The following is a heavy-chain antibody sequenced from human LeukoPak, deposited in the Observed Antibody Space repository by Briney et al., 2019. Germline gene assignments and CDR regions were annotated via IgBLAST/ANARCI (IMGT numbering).Heavy chain of an antibody. CDR2: ISGSGGST. D-gene: IGHD6-19*01. V-gene: IGHV3-23*01. CDR3: AKDQLGIAVAGNYLYYFDY. J-gene: IGHJ4*02. CDR1: GFTFSSYA. Sequence: PGGSLRLSCAASGFTFSSYAMSWVRQAPGKGLEWVSAISGSGGSTYYADSVKGRFTISRDNSKNTLYLQMNSLRAEDTAVYYCAKDQLGIAVAGNYLYYFDYWGQGTLVTVSS.